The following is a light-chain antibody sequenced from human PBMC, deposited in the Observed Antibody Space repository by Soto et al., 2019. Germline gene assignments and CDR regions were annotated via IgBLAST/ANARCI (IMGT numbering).Light chain of an antibody. V-gene: IGKV3-20*01. CDR1: QSIKHKY. CDR2: GVS. CDR3: HLYSGSSWT. Sequence: EIVLTQSPGTLSLSPGERATLSCRASQSIKHKYLAWFQQEPGQTPRLLIHGVSIRATGIPDRFSGSGSGTDFTLTISRLEPEDFAVYYCHLYSGSSWTFGQGTKVEIK. J-gene: IGKJ1*01.